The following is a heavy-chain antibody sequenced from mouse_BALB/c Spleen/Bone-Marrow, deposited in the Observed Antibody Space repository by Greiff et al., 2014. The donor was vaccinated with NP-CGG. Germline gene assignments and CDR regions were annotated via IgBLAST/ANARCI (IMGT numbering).Heavy chain of an antibody. V-gene: IGHV2-9*02. D-gene: IGHD1-2*01. CDR1: GFSLTSYG. J-gene: IGHJ2*01. Sequence: VKLVESGPGLVAPSKSLSITCTVSGFSLTSYGVHWVRQPPGKGLEWLGVIWAGGSTNYNSTLMSRLTISKDNSKSQVFLKMNSLQTDDTAMYYCARYYYGFLDYWGQGTTLTVSS. CDR3: ARYYYGFLDY. CDR2: IWAGGST.